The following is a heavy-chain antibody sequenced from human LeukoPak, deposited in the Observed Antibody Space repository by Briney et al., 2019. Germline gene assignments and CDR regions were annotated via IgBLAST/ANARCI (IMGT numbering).Heavy chain of an antibody. CDR2: IGSSSRYI. D-gene: IGHD2-15*01. J-gene: IGHJ3*02. Sequence: GGSLRLSCAASGFTFNIYTMTWVRQAPGKGLEWVSSIGSSSRYIYYADSLKGRFTISRDNDNNSVYLQMNRLRAEDTAVYYCARDCSSSAFDIWGQGTMVTVSS. CDR1: GFTFNIYT. V-gene: IGHV3-21*01. CDR3: ARDCSSSAFDI.